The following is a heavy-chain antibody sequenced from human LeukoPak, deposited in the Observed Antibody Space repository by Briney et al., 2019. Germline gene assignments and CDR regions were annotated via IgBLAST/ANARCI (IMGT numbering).Heavy chain of an antibody. CDR1: GFDFSTYD. J-gene: IGHJ2*01. CDR2: IGGDSGTT. CDR3: AKTIPFWYFDL. V-gene: IGHV3-23*01. Sequence: QPGGSLRLSCAASGFDFSTYDMSCVRQAPRKGLDWDSAIGGDSGTTYADSVKDRFAISRDNSKYTLYQQMNSLRAEDTAIYYCAKTIPFWYFDLWGRGTLVTVSS. D-gene: IGHD5-24*01.